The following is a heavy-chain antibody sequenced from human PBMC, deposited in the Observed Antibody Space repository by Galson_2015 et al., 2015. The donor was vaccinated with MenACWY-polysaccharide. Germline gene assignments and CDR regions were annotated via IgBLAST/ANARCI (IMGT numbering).Heavy chain of an antibody. CDR1: GGSISGGGYF. J-gene: IGHJ5*02. CDR3: ARLPYVSGRFGWFDP. V-gene: IGHV4-31*03. Sequence: LTCTVSGGSISGGGYFWSWLRPHPERGLEWIGYMSYTGVGNHNPSLKSRISISVDASKNQFSLNLYSMTAADSAVYFCARLPYVSGRFGWFDPWGQGTLVTVS. D-gene: IGHD3-10*01. CDR2: MSYTGVG.